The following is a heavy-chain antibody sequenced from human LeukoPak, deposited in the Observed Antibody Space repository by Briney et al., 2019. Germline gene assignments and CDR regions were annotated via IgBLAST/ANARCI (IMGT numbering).Heavy chain of an antibody. CDR1: GFTFSSYA. CDR2: ISGSGGST. V-gene: IGHV3-23*01. CDR3: AKIPSDPSEPLPPHAFDI. J-gene: IGHJ3*02. D-gene: IGHD1-14*01. Sequence: GGSLRLSCAASGFTFSSYAMSWVRQAPGKGLEWVSAISGSGGSTYYADSVKGRFTISRDNSKNTLNLQMNSLRAEDTAVYYCAKIPSDPSEPLPPHAFDIWGQGTMVTVSS.